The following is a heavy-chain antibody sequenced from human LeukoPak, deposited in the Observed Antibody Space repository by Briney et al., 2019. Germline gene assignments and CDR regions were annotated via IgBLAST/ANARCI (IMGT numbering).Heavy chain of an antibody. J-gene: IGHJ4*02. D-gene: IGHD3-22*01. CDR2: ISSSGSTI. V-gene: IGHV3-11*01. CDR3: AKDDGYYYDSSGYYYFDY. CDR1: GFTFSDYY. Sequence: GGSLRLSCAASGFTFSDYYMSWIRQAPGKGLEWVSYISSSGSTIYNADSVKGRFTISRDNSKNTLYLQMNSLRAEDTAVYYCAKDDGYYYDSSGYYYFDYWGLGTLVTVSS.